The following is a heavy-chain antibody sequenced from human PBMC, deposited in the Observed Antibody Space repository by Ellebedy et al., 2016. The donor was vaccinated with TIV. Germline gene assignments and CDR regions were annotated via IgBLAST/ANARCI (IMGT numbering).Heavy chain of an antibody. Sequence: AASVKVSCKASGYTFTNYYMHWVRQAPGQGLEWMGKINPSGGSTSNAHHLQGRISMTRDTSTRTVYMELSSLRSEDTAMYYCARSSFGNGYYGSIDYWGQGTLVTVSS. D-gene: IGHD3-3*01. J-gene: IGHJ4*02. CDR1: GYTFTNYY. CDR3: ARSSFGNGYYGSIDY. CDR2: INPSGGST. V-gene: IGHV1-46*01.